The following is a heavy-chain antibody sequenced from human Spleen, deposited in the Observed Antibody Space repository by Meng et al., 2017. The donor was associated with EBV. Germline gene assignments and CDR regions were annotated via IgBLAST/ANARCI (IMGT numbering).Heavy chain of an antibody. Sequence: HVQVVLAASGVRKPRASVKVSCKTSGYTFSNCAIIWGRQPPGQGLQWIGWINTNTGSPAYDQGFTGRFLSPLENSVSTAYLQKNRLKPEDHAVYYCARGLDSRGYTAYWGQGTLVTVSS. V-gene: IGHV7-4-1*02. J-gene: IGHJ4*02. CDR1: GYTFSNCA. D-gene: IGHD5-12*01. CDR2: INTNTGSP. CDR3: ARGLDSRGYTAY.